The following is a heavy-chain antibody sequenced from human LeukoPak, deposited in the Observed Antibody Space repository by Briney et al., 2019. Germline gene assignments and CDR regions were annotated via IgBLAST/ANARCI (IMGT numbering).Heavy chain of an antibody. J-gene: IGHJ4*02. D-gene: IGHD3-3*01. CDR3: ARGAYDFWSGSFYYFDY. CDR1: GYSISSGYY. CDR2: IYTSGST. Sequence: SETLSLTCAVSGYSISSGYYWGWIRQPAGKGLEWIGRIYTSGSTNYNPSLKSRVTMSVDTSKNQFSLKLSSVTATDTAVYYCARGAYDFWSGSFYYFDYWGQGTLVTVSS. V-gene: IGHV4-4*07.